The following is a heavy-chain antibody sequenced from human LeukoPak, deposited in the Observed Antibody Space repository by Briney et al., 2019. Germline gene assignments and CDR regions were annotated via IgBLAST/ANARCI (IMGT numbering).Heavy chain of an antibody. CDR3: ARDFLAGYCDSSGYSFDY. CDR2: ISSSSSTI. Sequence: GGSLRLSCVASGFKISDYYIHWVRQAPGKGLEWVSYISSSSSTIYYADSVKGRFTISRDNAKNSLYLQMNSLRAEDTAVYYCARDFLAGYCDSSGYSFDYWGQGTLVTVSS. CDR1: GFKISDYY. D-gene: IGHD3-22*01. V-gene: IGHV3-48*04. J-gene: IGHJ4*02.